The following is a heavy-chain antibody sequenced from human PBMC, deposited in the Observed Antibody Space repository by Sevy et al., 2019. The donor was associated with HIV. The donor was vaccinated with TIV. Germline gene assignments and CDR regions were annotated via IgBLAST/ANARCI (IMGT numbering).Heavy chain of an antibody. CDR1: GFTVSSKY. J-gene: IGHJ4*02. D-gene: IGHD6-13*01. CDR2: IYSGGST. Sequence: GGSLRLSCAASGFTVSSKYMTWVRQAPGKGLEWVSLIYSGGSTYYVDSVKGRFTISRDNSRNTVYLQINSLRAEDTAVYYCATSGYSSRWYALDYWGQGALVTVSS. CDR3: ATSGYSSRWYALDY. V-gene: IGHV3-53*01.